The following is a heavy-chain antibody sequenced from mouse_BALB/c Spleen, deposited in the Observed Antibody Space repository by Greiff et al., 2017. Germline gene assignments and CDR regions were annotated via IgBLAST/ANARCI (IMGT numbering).Heavy chain of an antibody. CDR2: ISTYYGDA. J-gene: IGHJ3*01. Sequence: QVQLQQSGAELVRPGVSVKISCKGSGYTFTDYAMHWVKQSHAKSLEWIGVISTYYGDASYNQKFKGKATMTVDKSSSTAYMELARLTSEDFAIYYCARDYYGSSYFAYWGQGTLVTVSA. CDR3: ARDYYGSSYFAY. D-gene: IGHD1-1*01. V-gene: IGHV1S137*01. CDR1: GYTFTDYA.